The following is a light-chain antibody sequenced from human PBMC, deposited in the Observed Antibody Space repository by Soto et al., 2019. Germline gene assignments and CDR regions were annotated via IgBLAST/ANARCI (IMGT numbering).Light chain of an antibody. J-gene: IGKJ1*01. Sequence: EIVLTQSPGTLSLSPGETATLSCRASQTVNSDYLAWFQQRPGQAPRLLIHAASTRATGIPDRFSGSGSGTDFTLTISSLEPEDVAVYYCQQYDWAPRTFGQGTKVDIK. CDR3: QQYDWAPRT. CDR1: QTVNSDY. CDR2: AAS. V-gene: IGKV3-20*01.